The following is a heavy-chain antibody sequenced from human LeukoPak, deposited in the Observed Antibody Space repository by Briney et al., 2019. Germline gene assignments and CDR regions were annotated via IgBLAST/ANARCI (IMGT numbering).Heavy chain of an antibody. V-gene: IGHV3-53*01. CDR1: GLSVSSNF. CDR3: ARAGAWQIDP. Sequence: GGSLRLSCAATGLSVSSNFMSWVRQAPGKGLEWVSVIYSGGSTYYADSVKGRFTISRDNSKNTLYLQMNSLRAEDTAVYYCARAGAWQIDPWGQGTLVAVSS. J-gene: IGHJ5*02. D-gene: IGHD3-10*01. CDR2: IYSGGST.